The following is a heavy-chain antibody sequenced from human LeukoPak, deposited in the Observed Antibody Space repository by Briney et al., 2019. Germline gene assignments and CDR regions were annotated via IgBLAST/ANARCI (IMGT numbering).Heavy chain of an antibody. J-gene: IGHJ6*02. CDR3: ARETGSGYGMDV. CDR1: GFTFSSYW. V-gene: IGHV3-74*01. D-gene: IGHD3-10*01. CDR2: INSDGSST. Sequence: GESLRLSCAASGFTFSSYWMHWVRQAPGKGLVWVSRINSDGSSTSYADSVKGRFTISRDNAKNTLCLQMNSLRAEDTAVYYCARETGSGYGMDVWGQGTTVTVSS.